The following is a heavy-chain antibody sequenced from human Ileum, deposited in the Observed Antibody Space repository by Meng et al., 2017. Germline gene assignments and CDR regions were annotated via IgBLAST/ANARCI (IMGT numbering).Heavy chain of an antibody. J-gene: IGHJ4*02. CDR3: ITMVRGWY. D-gene: IGHD3-10*01. CDR2: IKSKTDGGTT. Sequence: GGSLRLSCAASGFTFSDAWMTWVRQAPGKGLEWVGRIKSKTDGGTTDYAAAVKGRFTISGDDSKNTVYLQMNSLKTEDTAVYYCITMVRGWYWGQGTLVTVSS. CDR1: GFTFSDAW. V-gene: IGHV3-15*01.